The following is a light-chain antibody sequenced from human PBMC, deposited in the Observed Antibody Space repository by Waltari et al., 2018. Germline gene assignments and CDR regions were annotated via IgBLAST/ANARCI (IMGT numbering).Light chain of an antibody. CDR3: QSADSSGTL. J-gene: IGLJ2*01. Sequence: SSELTQSPSVSVSPGQTARITCSGDALPDQSAFWYQQKPGQAPVFVIYKDSERPSGVPERFSCSSSGKIVTLTISGVQAEDEADYYCQSADSSGTLFGGGTRLTVL. V-gene: IGLV3-25*03. CDR1: ALPDQS. CDR2: KDS.